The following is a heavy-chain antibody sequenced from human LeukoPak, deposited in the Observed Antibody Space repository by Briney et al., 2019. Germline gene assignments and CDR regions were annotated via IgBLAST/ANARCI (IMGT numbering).Heavy chain of an antibody. D-gene: IGHD3-3*01. CDR1: GYSFTSYW. J-gene: IGHJ3*02. CDR3: ASQNYDFWSGYYPDAFDI. V-gene: IGHV5-51*01. Sequence: PGESLKISCKGFGYSFTSYWIGWVRQMPGKGLEWMGIIYPGDSDTRYSPSFQGQVTISADKSISTAYLQWSSLKASDTAMYYCASQNYDFWSGYYPDAFDIWGQGTMVTVSS. CDR2: IYPGDSDT.